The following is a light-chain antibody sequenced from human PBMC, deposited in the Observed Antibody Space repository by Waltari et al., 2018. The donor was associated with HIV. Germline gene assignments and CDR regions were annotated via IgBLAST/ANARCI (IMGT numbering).Light chain of an antibody. V-gene: IGKV4-1*01. CDR2: WAS. CDR1: HTVLYNSNNKNH. Sequence: DIVMTQSPDPLAVSLGERAPISCKSSHTVLYNSNNKNHLAWYQQKAGQPPKLLIYWASIREIGVPERFTGSGSGTDFNLTISSLRADDVAVYYCQQFFTFPRTFGQGTKVEI. CDR3: QQFFTFPRT. J-gene: IGKJ1*01.